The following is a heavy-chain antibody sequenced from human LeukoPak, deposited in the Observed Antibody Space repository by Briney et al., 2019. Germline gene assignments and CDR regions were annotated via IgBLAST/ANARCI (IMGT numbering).Heavy chain of an antibody. CDR2: INPSGGST. CDR3: ARDQSGCDAAFDI. D-gene: IGHD5-12*01. J-gene: IGHJ3*02. Sequence: ASVKVSCKASGYTFTCYYMHWVRQAPGQGLEWMGIINPSGGSTSYAQKFQGRVTMTRDTSTSTVYMELSSLRSEDTAVYYCARDQSGCDAAFDIWGQGTMVTVSS. CDR1: GYTFTCYY. V-gene: IGHV1-46*01.